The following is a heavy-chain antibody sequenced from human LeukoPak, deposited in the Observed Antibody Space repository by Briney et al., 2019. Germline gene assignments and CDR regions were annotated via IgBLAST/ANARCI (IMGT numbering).Heavy chain of an antibody. CDR2: IYYSGST. Sequence: SETLSLTCAVYGGSFSPIRGSSYYWGWIRQPPGKGLEWLGSIYYSGSTYHNPSLKSRVSISVDTSTNHFSLRLSSVTAADTAVYYCARGYCVDGLCYLHHFYFDYWGQGTLVTVSS. J-gene: IGHJ4*02. CDR1: GGSFSPIRGSSYY. D-gene: IGHD2-8*01. V-gene: IGHV4-39*07. CDR3: ARGYCVDGLCYLHHFYFDY.